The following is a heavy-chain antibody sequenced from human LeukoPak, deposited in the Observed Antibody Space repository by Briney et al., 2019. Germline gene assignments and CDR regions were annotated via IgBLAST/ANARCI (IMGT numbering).Heavy chain of an antibody. CDR3: VATSGSSTN. Sequence: GGSLRLSCVASGLTFSNYTMHWVRQAPGKGLEWVAAVSYGGSITSYADSVKSRLTISRDNSENTLYLQMNSPRADDTAVYYCVATSGSSTNWGQGTLVTVSS. CDR1: GLTFSNYT. D-gene: IGHD2-2*01. J-gene: IGHJ4*02. V-gene: IGHV3-30-3*01. CDR2: VSYGGSIT.